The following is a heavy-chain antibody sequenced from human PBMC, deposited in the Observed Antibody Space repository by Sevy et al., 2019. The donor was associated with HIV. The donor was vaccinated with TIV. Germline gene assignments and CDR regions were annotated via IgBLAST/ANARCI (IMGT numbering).Heavy chain of an antibody. D-gene: IGHD4-17*01. J-gene: IGHJ5*02. Sequence: GGSMRLSCAASGFTFSSSIINWVRQAPGKGLEWVSSISGTGSTIYYADSVKGRFTISRDNAKNSLYLQMHSLRDEDTAVYYCARSDYGDYVGWFDPWGQGTLVTVYS. V-gene: IGHV3-48*02. CDR2: ISGTGSTI. CDR3: ARSDYGDYVGWFDP. CDR1: GFTFSSSI.